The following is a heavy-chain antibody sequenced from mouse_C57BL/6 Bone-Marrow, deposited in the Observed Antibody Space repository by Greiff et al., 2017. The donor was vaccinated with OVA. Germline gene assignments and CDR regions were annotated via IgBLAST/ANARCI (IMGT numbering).Heavy chain of an antibody. J-gene: IGHJ1*03. CDR1: GYSITSGYY. V-gene: IGHV3-6*01. D-gene: IGHD2-3*01. CDR3: ARRWLLPPWYFDV. CDR2: ISYDGSN. Sequence: EVQLVESGPGLVKPSQSLSLTCSVTGYSITSGYYWNWIRQFPGNKLEWMGYISYDGSNNYNPSLKNRISITRDTSKNQFFLKLNSVTTEDTATYYCARRWLLPPWYFDVWGTGTTVTVSS.